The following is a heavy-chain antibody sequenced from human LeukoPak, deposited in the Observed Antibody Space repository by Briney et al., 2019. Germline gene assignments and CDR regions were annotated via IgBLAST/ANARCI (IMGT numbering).Heavy chain of an antibody. CDR3: ARELGYCSAGGCYKVPWYFDP. V-gene: IGHV3-21*01. J-gene: IGHJ2*01. Sequence: PGGSLRLSCAASGFTFSNYPMNWVRQAPGKGLEWVSSISSSSSFIYYADSVKGRFTISRDNAKNSLYLQMNSLRAEDTAVYYCARELGYCSAGGCYKVPWYFDPWGRGTLVTVSS. D-gene: IGHD2-15*01. CDR1: GFTFSNYP. CDR2: ISSSSSFI.